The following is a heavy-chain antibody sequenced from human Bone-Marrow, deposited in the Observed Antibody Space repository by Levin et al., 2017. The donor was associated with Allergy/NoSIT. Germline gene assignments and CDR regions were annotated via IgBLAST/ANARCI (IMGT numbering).Heavy chain of an antibody. J-gene: IGHJ4*02. Sequence: GESLKISCAASGFSSSNYAMNWVRQAPGKGLEWVSSLSGSGISTYYADSVKGRFTISRDNSKKTVYLAMNNLTAEDTAIYYCAKDRSFSESSPIWGQGTLVIVSS. CDR2: LSGSGIST. CDR3: AKDRSFSESSPI. CDR1: GFSSSNYA. D-gene: IGHD2-2*01. V-gene: IGHV3-23*01.